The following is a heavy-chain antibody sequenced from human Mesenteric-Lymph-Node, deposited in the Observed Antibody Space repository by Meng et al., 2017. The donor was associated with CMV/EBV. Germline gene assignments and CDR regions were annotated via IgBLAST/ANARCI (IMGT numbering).Heavy chain of an antibody. CDR2: ISGSGGST. CDR3: AKGGVKVFYFNGLDV. J-gene: IGHJ6*02. Sequence: GGSLRLSCAASGFTFNSYAMSWVRQGPGKGLEWVSAISGSGGSTYCADSVKGRFTISRDNSKNTLYLQMNSLRAEDTAVYYCAKGGVKVFYFNGLDVWGQGTTVTVSS. D-gene: IGHD3-10*01. V-gene: IGHV3-23*01. CDR1: GFTFNSYA.